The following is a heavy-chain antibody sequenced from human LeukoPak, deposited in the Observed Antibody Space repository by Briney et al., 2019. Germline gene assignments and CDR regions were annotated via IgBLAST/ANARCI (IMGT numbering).Heavy chain of an antibody. CDR2: MYLSGTT. V-gene: IGHV4-4*02. CDR3: AGLVGRYSSGLYYYCFDY. D-gene: IGHD3-22*01. Sequence: SETLSLTCTVSGDSINSLDLWSWVRQPPGKGLEWIGEMYLSGTTHSNPSVKSRVTISIDKSKNQFFLNLSSVTAADTAVYYCAGLVGRYSSGLYYYCFDYWGQGTLVTVSS. J-gene: IGHJ4*02. CDR1: GDSINSLDL.